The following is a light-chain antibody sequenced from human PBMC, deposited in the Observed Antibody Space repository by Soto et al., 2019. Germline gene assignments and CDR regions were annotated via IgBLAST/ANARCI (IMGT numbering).Light chain of an antibody. CDR1: QSLVYSDGNTY. CDR2: GTS. CDR3: QQYGSSLFT. V-gene: IGKV2-30*01. J-gene: IGKJ3*01. Sequence: DVVMTQSPLSLPVTLGQPASISCRSSQSLVYSDGNTYLNWFQQRPGQSPRVLIYGTSIRASGVPERFSGGGSGTDFTLTITRLEPEDFAVYYCQQYGSSLFTFGPGTKVDIE.